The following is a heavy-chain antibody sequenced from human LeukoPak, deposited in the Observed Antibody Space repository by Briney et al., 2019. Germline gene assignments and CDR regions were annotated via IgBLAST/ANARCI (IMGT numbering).Heavy chain of an antibody. V-gene: IGHV3-7*01. J-gene: IGHJ4*02. CDR2: IKQAGSEK. D-gene: IGHD3-10*01. CDR3: ARDRMVRGVIKGVCDY. Sequence: GGSLRLSCAASGFTFSSYWMSWVRQAPGKGQERVANIKQAGSEKYYVDSVKGRFTISRDNAKNSLYLQMNSLRAEDTAVYYCARDRMVRGVIKGVCDYWGQGTLVTVSS. CDR1: GFTFSSYW.